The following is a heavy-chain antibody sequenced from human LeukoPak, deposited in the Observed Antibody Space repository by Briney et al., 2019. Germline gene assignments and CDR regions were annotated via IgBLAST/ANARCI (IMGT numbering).Heavy chain of an antibody. J-gene: IGHJ4*02. CDR1: GYSFSSYD. CDR2: MNPRSGNT. CDR3: AKVVSGGHHDY. V-gene: IGHV1-8*02. Sequence: GASVKVSCKASGYSFSSYDINWVRQAPGQGLEWMGWMNPRSGNTGYAQKFQGRVTMTRDTSITTAYMELSALRSEDTAVYYCAKVVSGGHHDYWGQGTLVTVSS. D-gene: IGHD2-15*01.